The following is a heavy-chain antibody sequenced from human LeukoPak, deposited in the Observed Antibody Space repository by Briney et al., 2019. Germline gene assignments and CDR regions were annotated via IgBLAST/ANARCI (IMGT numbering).Heavy chain of an antibody. CDR1: GYTFTGYY. D-gene: IGHD2-2*01. CDR2: INPNSGGT. Sequence: GASVKVSCKASGYTFTGYYMHWVRQAPGQGLEWMGWINPNSGGTNYAQKFQGRVTMTRDTSISTAYMELSRLRSDDTAVYYCARVIGLGYCGSTSCYPADYYFDYWGQGTLVTVSS. J-gene: IGHJ4*02. V-gene: IGHV1-2*02. CDR3: ARVIGLGYCGSTSCYPADYYFDY.